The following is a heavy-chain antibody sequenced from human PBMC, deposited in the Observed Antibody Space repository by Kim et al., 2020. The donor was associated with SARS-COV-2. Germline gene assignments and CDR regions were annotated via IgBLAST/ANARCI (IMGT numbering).Heavy chain of an antibody. V-gene: IGHV1-18*01. CDR2: ISAYNGNT. CDR1: GYTFTSYG. Sequence: ASVKVSCKASGYTFTSYGISWVRQAPGQGLEWMGWISAYNGNTNYAQKLQGRVTMTTDTSTSTAYMELRSLRSDDTAVYYCARDRDYDILTGYYRTQSSHYYYGMDVWGQGTTVTVSS. D-gene: IGHD3-9*01. J-gene: IGHJ6*02. CDR3: ARDRDYDILTGYYRTQSSHYYYGMDV.